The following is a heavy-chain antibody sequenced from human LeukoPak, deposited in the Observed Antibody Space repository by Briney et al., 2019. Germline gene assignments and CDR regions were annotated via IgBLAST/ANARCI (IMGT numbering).Heavy chain of an antibody. CDR1: GFTFTCYY. D-gene: IGHD3-10*01. J-gene: IGHJ4*02. Sequence: ASVKVSCKASGFTFTCYYMHWVRQAPGQGLEWMGWINPNSGGTNYAQKFQGRVTMTRDTSISTAYMELSRLRSDDTAVYYCARDIGYYGSGSYYAPNYFDYWGQGTLVTVSS. CDR3: ARDIGYYGSGSYYAPNYFDY. CDR2: INPNSGGT. V-gene: IGHV1-2*02.